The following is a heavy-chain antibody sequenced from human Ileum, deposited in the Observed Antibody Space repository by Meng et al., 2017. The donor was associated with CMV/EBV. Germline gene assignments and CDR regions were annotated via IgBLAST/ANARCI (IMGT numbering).Heavy chain of an antibody. CDR1: GYSFTSYW. CDR2: IYPGDSDT. V-gene: IGHV5-51*01. J-gene: IGHJ6*02. CDR3: ARSRGYCCSTSCYPYYYYYGMDV. D-gene: IGHD2-2*01. Sequence: GESLKISCKGSGYSFTSYWIGWVRQMPGKGLEWMGIIYPGDSDTRYSPSFQGHVTISADKSTSTAYLQRSSLKASDTAMYYCARSRGYCCSTSCYPYYYYYGMDVWGQGTTVTVSS.